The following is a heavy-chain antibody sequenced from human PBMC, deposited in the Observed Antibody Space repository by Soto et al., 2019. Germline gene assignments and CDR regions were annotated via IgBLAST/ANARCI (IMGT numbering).Heavy chain of an antibody. CDR3: ASLKYSGYYYYMDV. CDR2: ISSSSSYI. D-gene: IGHD1-26*01. V-gene: IGHV3-21*01. CDR1: GFTFSSYW. J-gene: IGHJ6*03. Sequence: GGSLRLSCAASGFTFSSYWMSWVRQAPGKGLEWVSSISSSSSYIYYADSVKGRFTISRDNAKNSLYLQMNSLRAEDTAVYYCASLKYSGYYYYMDVWGKGTTVTVSS.